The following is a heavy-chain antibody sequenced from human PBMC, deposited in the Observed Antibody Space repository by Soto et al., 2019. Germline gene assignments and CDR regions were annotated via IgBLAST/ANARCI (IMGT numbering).Heavy chain of an antibody. J-gene: IGHJ4*02. CDR1: GFTFSSYA. Sequence: EVQLLESGGGLVQPGGSLRLSCAASGFTFSSYAMSWVRQAPGKGLEWVSAISGSGGSTYYADSVKGRFTISRDNSKNTLYLQMNSLRAEDTAVYYCARSIDPFYAVPAANGDYWGQGTLVTVSS. D-gene: IGHD2-2*01. CDR2: ISGSGGST. CDR3: ARSIDPFYAVPAANGDY. V-gene: IGHV3-23*01.